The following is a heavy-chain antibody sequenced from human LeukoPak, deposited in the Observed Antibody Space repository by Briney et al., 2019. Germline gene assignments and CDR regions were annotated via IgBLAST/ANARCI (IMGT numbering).Heavy chain of an antibody. V-gene: IGHV4-59*01. CDR2: ISYSGST. J-gene: IGHJ4*02. CDR3: ARGSMAVAGIFDY. CDR1: GGSIGGYY. Sequence: PSETLSLTCTVSGGSIGGYYWSWIRQPPGKGLEWIGYISYSGSTNYNPSLKGRVIISVDTSKNQLSLKLSSVTAADTAVYYCARGSMAVAGIFDYWGQGILVTVSS. D-gene: IGHD6-19*01.